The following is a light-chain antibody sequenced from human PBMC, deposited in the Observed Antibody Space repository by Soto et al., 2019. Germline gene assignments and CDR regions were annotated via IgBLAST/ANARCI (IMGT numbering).Light chain of an antibody. CDR2: GAS. CDR3: QQYGSSPT. Sequence: IVLTQSPATLSLSPGERSTLSCRASQSVSRYLAWYQQKPGQAPRLLIYGASSRATGIPDRFSGSGSGTDFTLTISRLEPEDFAVYYCQQYGSSPTFGGGTKV. V-gene: IGKV3-20*01. CDR1: QSVSRY. J-gene: IGKJ4*01.